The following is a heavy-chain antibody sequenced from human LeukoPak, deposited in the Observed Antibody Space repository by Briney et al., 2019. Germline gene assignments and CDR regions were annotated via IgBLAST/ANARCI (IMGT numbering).Heavy chain of an antibody. CDR1: GFTFNSYS. J-gene: IGHJ6*03. CDR3: ARGTGYYYYYMDV. V-gene: IGHV3-21*06. Sequence: PGRSLRLSCAASGFTFNSYSMHWVRQAPGKGLEWVSSISRNSRYIYYADSMRGRFTISRDNAKNSLYLQMNSLKPEDTAVYYCARGTGYYYYYMDVWGKGTTVTVSS. CDR2: ISRNSRYI. D-gene: IGHD3-22*01.